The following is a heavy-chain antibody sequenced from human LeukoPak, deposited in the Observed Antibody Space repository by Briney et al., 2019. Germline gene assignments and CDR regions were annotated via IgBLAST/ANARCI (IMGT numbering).Heavy chain of an antibody. CDR2: ISSGSSTT. CDR1: GFTFSSYS. J-gene: IGHJ3*02. Sequence: PGGSLRLSCVASGFTFSSYSMNWVRQAPGKGLEWVSYISSGSSTTYYVDSVKGRFTISRDNAKNSLYLQMNSLRAEDTAVYYCAKDPSDYVGAFDIWGQGTTVSVSS. D-gene: IGHD4-23*01. V-gene: IGHV3-48*01. CDR3: AKDPSDYVGAFDI.